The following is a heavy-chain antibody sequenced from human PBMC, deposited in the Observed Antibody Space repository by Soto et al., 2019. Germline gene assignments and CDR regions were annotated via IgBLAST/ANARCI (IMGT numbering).Heavy chain of an antibody. CDR3: ARGVVVVAASQLGWFDP. Sequence: SVKVSCKASGGTFSRDAISWVRQAPGQGLEWMGGIIPMFGTAKYVQKFQGRLTITADESTTTAYVELRSLRSDDTAVYYCARGVVVVAASQLGWFDPWGQGTLVTVSS. CDR2: IIPMFGTA. V-gene: IGHV1-69*13. CDR1: GGTFSRDA. J-gene: IGHJ5*02. D-gene: IGHD2-15*01.